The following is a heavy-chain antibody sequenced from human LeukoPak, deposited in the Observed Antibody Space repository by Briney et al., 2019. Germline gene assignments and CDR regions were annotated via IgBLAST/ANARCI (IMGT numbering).Heavy chain of an antibody. CDR1: GGTFSSYA. D-gene: IGHD3-10*01. Sequence: ASVKVSCKASGGTFSSYAISWVRQAPGQGLEWMGRIIPILGIVNYAQKFQGRVTITADKSTSTAYMELSSLRSEDTAVYYCARDRGSRRGVHFDYWGQGTLVTVSS. CDR3: ARDRGSRRGVHFDY. J-gene: IGHJ4*02. V-gene: IGHV1-69*04. CDR2: IIPILGIV.